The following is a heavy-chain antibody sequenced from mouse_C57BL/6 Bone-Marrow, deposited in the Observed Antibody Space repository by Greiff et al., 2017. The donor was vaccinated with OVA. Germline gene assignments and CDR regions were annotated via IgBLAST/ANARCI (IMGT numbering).Heavy chain of an antibody. V-gene: IGHV1-39*01. CDR2: INPNYGTT. D-gene: IGHD3-2*02. CDR3: ARESTAQATGYFDY. J-gene: IGHJ2*01. CDR1: GYSFTDYN. Sequence: EVQLQQSGPELVKPGASVKISCKASGYSFTDYNMNWVKQSNGKSLEWIGVINPNYGTTSYNQKFKGKATLTVDQSSSTAYMQLNSLTSEDSAVYHCARESTAQATGYFDYWGQGTTLTVSS.